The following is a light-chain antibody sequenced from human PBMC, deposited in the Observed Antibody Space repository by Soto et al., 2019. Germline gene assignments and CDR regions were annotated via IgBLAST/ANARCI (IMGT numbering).Light chain of an antibody. J-gene: IGKJ1*01. CDR3: QQRSSWPLT. CDR2: DAS. V-gene: IGKV3-11*01. Sequence: EIVLTQSPATLSLSPGERATLSCRASQGVSSSLAWYQQKPGQAPRLLIYDASNRATGIPGRFSGGGSGTDFTLTISSLEPEDFAVYYCQQRSSWPLTFGQGTKVDIK. CDR1: QGVSSS.